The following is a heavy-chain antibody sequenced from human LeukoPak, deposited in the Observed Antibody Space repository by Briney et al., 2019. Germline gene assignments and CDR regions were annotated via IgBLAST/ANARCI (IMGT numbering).Heavy chain of an antibody. D-gene: IGHD2-15*01. CDR2: ISGRTGGT. V-gene: IGHV3-23*01. CDR1: GFTFNTNA. CDR3: AKWPTNYTPDY. Sequence: GGSLRLSCAASGFTFNTNAMSWVRQAPGKGLEWVSAISGRTGGTYYADSVKGRFTISRDNSKNTLYLQMNSLRAEDTAVYYCAKWPTNYTPDYWGQGTLVTVSS. J-gene: IGHJ4*02.